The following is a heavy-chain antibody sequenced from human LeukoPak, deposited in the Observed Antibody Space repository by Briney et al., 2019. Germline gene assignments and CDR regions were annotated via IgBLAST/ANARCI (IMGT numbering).Heavy chain of an antibody. V-gene: IGHV3-30*02. D-gene: IGHD2-2*01. CDR3: AKVKDIVVVPAATYFDY. CDR2: IRYDGSNK. J-gene: IGHJ4*02. CDR1: GFTFGSYG. Sequence: GGSLRLSCAASGFTFGSYGMHWVRQAPGKGLEWVAFIRYDGSNKYYADSVKGPFTISRDNSKNTLYLQMNSLRAEDTAVYYCAKVKDIVVVPAATYFDYWGQGTLVPVSS.